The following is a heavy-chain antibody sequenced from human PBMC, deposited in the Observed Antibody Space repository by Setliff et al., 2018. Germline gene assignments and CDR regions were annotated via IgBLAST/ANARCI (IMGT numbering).Heavy chain of an antibody. Sequence: GGSLRLSCVVSGFSFSRHWMSWVRQAPGKGLEWVADIKQDGSTKYYVDSVKGRFTISRDNAKNSLYLQMNSLRAEDTAVYYCARPLAFDIWGQGTMVTVSS. CDR3: ARPLAFDI. CDR2: IKQDGSTK. J-gene: IGHJ3*02. CDR1: GFSFSRHW. V-gene: IGHV3-7*01.